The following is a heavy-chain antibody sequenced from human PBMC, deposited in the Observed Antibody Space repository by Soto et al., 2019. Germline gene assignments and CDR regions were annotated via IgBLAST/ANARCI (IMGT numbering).Heavy chain of an antibody. CDR1: GGTFSSYA. D-gene: IGHD1-26*01. Sequence: GASVKVSCKVSGGTFSSYAISWVRQAPGQGLEWMGGIIPIFGTANYAQKFQGRVTITADESTSTAYMELSSLRSEDTAVYYCARVGGIVGARSPPRSFDYWGQGTLVTVSS. V-gene: IGHV1-69*13. CDR2: IIPIFGTA. CDR3: ARVGGIVGARSPPRSFDY. J-gene: IGHJ4*02.